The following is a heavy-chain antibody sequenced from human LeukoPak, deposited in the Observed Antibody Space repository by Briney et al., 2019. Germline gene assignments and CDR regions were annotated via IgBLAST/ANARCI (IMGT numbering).Heavy chain of an antibody. CDR1: GFTFSSYT. D-gene: IGHD6-19*01. V-gene: IGHV3-21*04. CDR3: ARDLERAVAGTRNWFDP. J-gene: IGHJ5*02. CDR2: ISTSSSYI. Sequence: GGSLRLSCAASGFTFSSYTMNWVRQAPGKGLEWVSSISTSSSYIYYADSVKGRFTISRDNAKKSLYLQMNSLRAEDTAVYYCARDLERAVAGTRNWFDPWGQGTLVTVSS.